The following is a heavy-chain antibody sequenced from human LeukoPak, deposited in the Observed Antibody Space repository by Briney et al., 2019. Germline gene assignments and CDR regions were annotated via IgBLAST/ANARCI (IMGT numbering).Heavy chain of an antibody. CDR1: GFTFSSYS. CDR3: ARDLYGNYALDY. D-gene: IGHD4-11*01. J-gene: IGHJ4*02. CDR2: SSGSGAYI. Sequence: GGSLRLSCGASGFTFSSYSMNWVRQAPGKGLERVSSSSGSGAYIYYADSVKGRFTISRDNAKNSLYLQMNSLRAEDTAMYYCARDLYGNYALDYWGQGTLVTVSS. V-gene: IGHV3-21*01.